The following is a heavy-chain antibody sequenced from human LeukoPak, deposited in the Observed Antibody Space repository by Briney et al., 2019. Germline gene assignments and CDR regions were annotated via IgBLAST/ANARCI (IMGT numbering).Heavy chain of an antibody. CDR1: GFTFSSYA. J-gene: IGHJ5*02. D-gene: IGHD2-2*01. Sequence: PGGSLRLSCAASGFTFSSYAMSWVRQAPGKGLEWVSAISGSGGSTYYADSVKGRFTISRDNSKNTLYLQMNSLRAEDTAVYYCAKDVVSYQLLTTGHNWFDPWGQGTLVTVSS. CDR2: ISGSGGST. V-gene: IGHV3-23*01. CDR3: AKDVVSYQLLTTGHNWFDP.